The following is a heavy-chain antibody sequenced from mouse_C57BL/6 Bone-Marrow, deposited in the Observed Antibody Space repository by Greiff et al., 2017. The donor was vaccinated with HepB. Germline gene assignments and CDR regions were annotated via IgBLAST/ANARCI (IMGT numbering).Heavy chain of an antibody. D-gene: IGHD2-4*01. CDR1: GYTFTGYW. J-gene: IGHJ1*03. CDR3: ARLDDYDGDWYFDV. V-gene: IGHV1-9*01. Sequence: VHLVESGAELMKPGASVKLSCKATGYTFTGYWIEWVKQRPGHGLEWIGEILPGSGSTNYNEKFKGKATFTADTSSNTAYMQLSGLTTEDSAIYYWARLDDYDGDWYFDVWGTGTTVTVSS. CDR2: ILPGSGST.